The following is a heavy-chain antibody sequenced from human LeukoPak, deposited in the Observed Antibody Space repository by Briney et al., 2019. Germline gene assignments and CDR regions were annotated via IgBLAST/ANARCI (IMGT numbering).Heavy chain of an antibody. V-gene: IGHV4-39*01. CDR1: DASINSSNHY. D-gene: IGHD2-2*01. Sequence: SETLSLTCTVSDASINSSNHYWGWIRQPPGKVLEWIGSMYYSGSTYYNPSLKSRVTISVHTSKNQFSLRLSSVTAADTAVYYCGRSVGLRHFDYWGQGTLV. CDR3: GRSVGLRHFDY. J-gene: IGHJ4*02. CDR2: MYYSGST.